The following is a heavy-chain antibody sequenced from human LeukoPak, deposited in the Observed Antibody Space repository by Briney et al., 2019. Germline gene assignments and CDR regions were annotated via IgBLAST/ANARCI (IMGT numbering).Heavy chain of an antibody. CDR2: ISAYNGNT. V-gene: IGHV1-18*01. CDR3: ARDYERFLEWADDY. D-gene: IGHD3-3*01. CDR1: GYTFTSYG. J-gene: IGHJ4*02. Sequence: GASVKVSCKASGYTFTSYGISWVRQAPGQGLEWMGWISAYNGNTNYAQKLQGRVTMTTDTSTSTAYMELRSLRSDDTAVYYCARDYERFLEWADDYWGQGTLVTVSS.